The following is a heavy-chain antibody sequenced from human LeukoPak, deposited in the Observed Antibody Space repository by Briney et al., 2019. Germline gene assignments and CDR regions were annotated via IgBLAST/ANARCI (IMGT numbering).Heavy chain of an antibody. D-gene: IGHD1-26*01. Sequence: SETLSLTCAVYGGSFSGYYWSWIRQPPGRGLEWIGEINHSGSTNYNPSLKSRVTISVDTSKNQFSLKLSSVTAADPAVYYCARRRWELLRRAPFDYWGQGTLVTVSS. CDR1: GGSFSGYY. CDR3: ARRRWELLRRAPFDY. V-gene: IGHV4-34*01. CDR2: INHSGST. J-gene: IGHJ4*02.